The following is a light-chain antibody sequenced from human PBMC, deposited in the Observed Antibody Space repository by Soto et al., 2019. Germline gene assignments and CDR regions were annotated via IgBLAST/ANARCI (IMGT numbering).Light chain of an antibody. Sequence: DIQMTQSTSSLSATVGDRVTITCRASQSISSYLSWYQQKPGKAPKLLIYAASSLQSGVPSRFSGSGSGTDYTLTITSLQPEDFATYYCQQSSSPPLTFGQGTKLDIK. V-gene: IGKV1-39*01. CDR3: QQSSSPPLT. J-gene: IGKJ1*01. CDR1: QSISSY. CDR2: AAS.